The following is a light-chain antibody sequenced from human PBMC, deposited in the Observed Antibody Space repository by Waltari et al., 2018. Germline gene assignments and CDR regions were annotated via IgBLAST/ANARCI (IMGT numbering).Light chain of an antibody. V-gene: IGLV2-23*02. J-gene: IGLJ3*02. CDR3: CSYAGTTTWV. Sequence: QSALTQPASVSGSHGQSITLSCTGTSTDVGSYNLVPWYQHHPGRAPKVMIYEVNKRPSGVSHRFYASKSGNTASLTISGLQAEDEADYYCCSYAGTTTWVFGGGTKLTVL. CDR1: STDVGSYNL. CDR2: EVN.